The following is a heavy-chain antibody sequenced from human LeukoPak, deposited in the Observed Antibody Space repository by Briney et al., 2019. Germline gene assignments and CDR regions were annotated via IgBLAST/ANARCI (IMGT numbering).Heavy chain of an antibody. CDR1: GYTLTELS. J-gene: IGHJ5*02. Sequence: GASVKVSRKVPGYTLTELSMHWVRQAPGKGLEWMGGFDPEDGETIYAQKFQGRVTMTEDTSADTAYMELSSLRSEDTAVYYCATDLRGVPAESWGQGTLVTISS. D-gene: IGHD3-10*01. CDR3: ATDLRGVPAES. V-gene: IGHV1-24*01. CDR2: FDPEDGET.